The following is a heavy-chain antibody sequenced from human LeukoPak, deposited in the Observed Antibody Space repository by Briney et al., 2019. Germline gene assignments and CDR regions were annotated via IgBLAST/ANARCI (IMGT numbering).Heavy chain of an antibody. CDR2: ISAYNGNT. CDR3: ARDSLGSYSSPDN. D-gene: IGHD1-26*01. Sequence: ASVKVSCKASGYTFTSYCITWVRQAPGQGLEWMGWISAYNGNTNYAQKVQGRVTMTTDTSTSTAYMEVRSLRSDDTAVYYCARDSLGSYSSPDNWGQGTLVTVSS. V-gene: IGHV1-18*01. J-gene: IGHJ4*02. CDR1: GYTFTSYC.